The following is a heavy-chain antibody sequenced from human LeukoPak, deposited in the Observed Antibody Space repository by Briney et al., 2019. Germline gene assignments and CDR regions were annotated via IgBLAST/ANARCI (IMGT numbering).Heavy chain of an antibody. Sequence: SETLSLTCTVSGGSISSYYWSWIRQPPGKGLEWIGYIYYSGSTNYNPSLKSRVTISVDTSKNQFSLKLSSVTAADTAVYYCARAVGYSYGFGYWGQGTPVTVSS. CDR2: IYYSGST. CDR3: ARAVGYSYGFGY. V-gene: IGHV4-59*01. CDR1: GGSISSYY. D-gene: IGHD5-18*01. J-gene: IGHJ4*02.